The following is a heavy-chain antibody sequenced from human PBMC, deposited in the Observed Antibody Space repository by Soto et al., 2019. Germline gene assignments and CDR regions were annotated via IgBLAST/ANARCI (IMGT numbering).Heavy chain of an antibody. D-gene: IGHD5-18*01. CDR2: IIPIFGTA. V-gene: IGHV1-69*13. Sequence: SVKVSFKASRCTFSSYAISWVRQAPGQGLEWMGGIIPIFGTANYAQKFQGRVTITADESTSTAYMELSSLRSEDTAVYYCATWDTAMATYDYWGQGTLVTVSS. J-gene: IGHJ4*02. CDR3: ATWDTAMATYDY. CDR1: RCTFSSYA.